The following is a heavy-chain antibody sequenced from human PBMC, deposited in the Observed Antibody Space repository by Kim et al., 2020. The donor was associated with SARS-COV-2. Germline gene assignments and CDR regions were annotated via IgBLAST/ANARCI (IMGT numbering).Heavy chain of an antibody. Sequence: SSTSSADSVKGRFTISRDNAKNTLYLQMNSLRAEDTAVYYCARVTGPFDPWGQGTLVTVSS. D-gene: IGHD2-21*02. CDR3: ARVTGPFDP. J-gene: IGHJ5*02. CDR2: SST. V-gene: IGHV3-74*01.